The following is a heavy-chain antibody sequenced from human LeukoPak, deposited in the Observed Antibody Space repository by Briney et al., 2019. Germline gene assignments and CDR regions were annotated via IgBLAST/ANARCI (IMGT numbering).Heavy chain of an antibody. V-gene: IGHV4-31*03. CDR3: ARGNSGSYSNNWFDP. J-gene: IGHJ5*02. CDR1: GGSISSGGYY. CDR2: IYYSGST. D-gene: IGHD3-10*01. Sequence: SETLSLTCTVSGGSISSGGYYWSWIRQHPGKGLEWIGYIYYSGSTHYNPSLKSRVTISVDTSKNQFSLKLSSVTAADTAVYYCARGNSGSYSNNWFDPWGQGTLVTVSS.